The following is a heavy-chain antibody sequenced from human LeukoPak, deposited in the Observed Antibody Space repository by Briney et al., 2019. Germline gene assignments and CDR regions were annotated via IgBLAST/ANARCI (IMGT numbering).Heavy chain of an antibody. D-gene: IGHD2-15*01. CDR2: ISYDGSNK. CDR3: AWEEGEGGSCYSCLDY. J-gene: IGHJ4*02. CDR1: GFTFSRYA. Sequence: GGSLGLSCTASGFTFSRYAMHWVRQAPGKGLEWVAVISYDGSNKYYADSVKGRFTISRDNSKNTLYLQMNSLRAEDTAVYYCAWEEGEGGSCYSCLDYWGQGTLVTVSS. V-gene: IGHV3-30-3*01.